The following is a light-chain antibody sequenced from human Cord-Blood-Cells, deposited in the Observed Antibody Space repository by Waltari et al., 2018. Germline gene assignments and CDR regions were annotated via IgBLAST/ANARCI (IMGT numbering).Light chain of an antibody. CDR3: QQYNNWPPWT. J-gene: IGKJ1*01. Sequence: EIVMTQSPATLSVSPGERATLSCRASQSVSSNLAWYQQKPGQAPRLLIYGASTRATGIPARLSGSGSRTEFTLTISSLQSEDFAVYYCQQYNNWPPWTFGQGTKVEIK. V-gene: IGKV3-15*01. CDR2: GAS. CDR1: QSVSSN.